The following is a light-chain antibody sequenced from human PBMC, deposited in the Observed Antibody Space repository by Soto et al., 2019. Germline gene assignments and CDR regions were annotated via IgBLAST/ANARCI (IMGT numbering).Light chain of an antibody. CDR1: TSNVERNY. CDR3: AVWDDKLNGL. CDR2: RDH. V-gene: IGLV1-47*01. J-gene: IGLJ3*02. Sequence: QSVLTQPPSASGTPGQRVIITCSGGTSNVERNYVYWYQHLPGTAPKLLIYRDHQRPSGVPDRFSASKSGISASLAISGLXSXXXXDYYCAVWDDKLNGLFGGGTQLTVL.